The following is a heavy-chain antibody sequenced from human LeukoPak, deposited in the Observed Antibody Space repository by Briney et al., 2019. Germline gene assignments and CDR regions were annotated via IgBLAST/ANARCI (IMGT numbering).Heavy chain of an antibody. CDR3: ARVGLNDYGSGTYADY. CDR1: GFTFSSYS. CDR2: ITRSSIYI. Sequence: GGSLRLSCAASGFTFSSYSMKWVRQAPGKGLEWVSSITRSSIYIYYADSVKGRFTISRDNAKNSLYLQMNTLRAEDTAVYYCARVGLNDYGSGTYADYWGQGTLVTVSS. V-gene: IGHV3-21*06. J-gene: IGHJ4*02. D-gene: IGHD3-10*01.